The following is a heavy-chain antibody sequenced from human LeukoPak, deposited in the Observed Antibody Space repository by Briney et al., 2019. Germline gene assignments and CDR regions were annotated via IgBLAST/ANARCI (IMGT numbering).Heavy chain of an antibody. D-gene: IGHD5-12*01. Sequence: GGSLRLSCAASGFTFGSYWMTWVRQAPGKGLERVANIQKDGSEKNYVDSVKGRFTISRDNAKNSLYPQMNSLRAEDTAVYYCARDSGNSGYDVHDYWGQGTLVTVSS. CDR3: ARDSGNSGYDVHDY. V-gene: IGHV3-7*01. CDR2: IQKDGSEK. J-gene: IGHJ4*02. CDR1: GFTFGSYW.